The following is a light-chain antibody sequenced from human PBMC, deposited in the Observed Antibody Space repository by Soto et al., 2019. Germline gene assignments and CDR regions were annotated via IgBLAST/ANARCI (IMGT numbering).Light chain of an antibody. CDR3: QQRSNWPSIT. V-gene: IGKV3-11*01. CDR2: DAS. CDR1: QGVSSY. J-gene: IGKJ5*01. Sequence: EIVLTQYPANLSLSPGERATLSCRASQGVSSYLAWYQQKPGQAPRLLIYDASNRATGIPARFSGSGSGTDFTLTISSLEPEDFVFYYCQQRSNWPSITFGQGTRLEIK.